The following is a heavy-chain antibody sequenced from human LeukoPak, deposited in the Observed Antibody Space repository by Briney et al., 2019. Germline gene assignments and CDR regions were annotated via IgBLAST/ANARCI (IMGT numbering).Heavy chain of an antibody. Sequence: GGSLRLSCATSGFTFSNYWMSWVRQAPGKGLEWVASIKQDGSEKNYVDSVKGRFTISRDNAKNSVSLQMNSLRAEDTAVYYCARGVPGTVTTEYWGQGTLVTVSS. D-gene: IGHD4-17*01. CDR3: ARGVPGTVTTEY. V-gene: IGHV3-7*01. CDR2: IKQDGSEK. J-gene: IGHJ4*02. CDR1: GFTFSNYW.